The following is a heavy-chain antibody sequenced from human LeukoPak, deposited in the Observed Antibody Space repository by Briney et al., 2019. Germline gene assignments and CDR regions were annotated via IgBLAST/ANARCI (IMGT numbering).Heavy chain of an antibody. V-gene: IGHV4-34*01. CDR2: VNHSGYT. CDR1: GVSFSTYY. J-gene: IGHJ4*02. Sequence: PSETLSLTCAVSGVSFSTYYWSWIRQSPEKGLEWIGEVNHSGYTNYNPSPKGRVTISVDTSKNQFSLKLSSVTAADTAVYYCARQLYGSDYWGQGTLVTVSS. D-gene: IGHD4-17*01. CDR3: ARQLYGSDY.